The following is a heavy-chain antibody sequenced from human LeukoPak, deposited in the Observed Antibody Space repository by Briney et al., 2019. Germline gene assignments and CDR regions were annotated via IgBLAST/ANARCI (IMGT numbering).Heavy chain of an antibody. J-gene: IGHJ3*02. CDR3: AKEVQVERRKDGFDI. CDR1: GFAFSSFG. CDR2: IWYDGTNK. D-gene: IGHD1-1*01. Sequence: PGGSLRLSCAASGFAFSSFGMHWVRQAPGKGLEWVAVIWYDGTNKYYADSVKGRLTISRDNSKNTLYLQMNSLRAEDTAVYYCAKEVQVERRKDGFDIWGQGTMVTVSS. V-gene: IGHV3-30*02.